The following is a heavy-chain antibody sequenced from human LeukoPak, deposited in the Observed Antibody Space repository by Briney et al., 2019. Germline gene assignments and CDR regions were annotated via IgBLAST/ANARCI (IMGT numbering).Heavy chain of an antibody. CDR2: IYYSGSS. CDR3: ARDGDRSWYDACDI. CDR1: GGSISNYY. D-gene: IGHD6-13*01. Sequence: SETLSLTCTVSGGSISNYYWSWIRQPPGKGLEWIGYIYYSGSSNYNPSLKSRGTISVDTSKNQFSLKLSSVTAADTAVYYCARDGDRSWYDACDIWGEGTMVTVSS. V-gene: IGHV4-59*12. J-gene: IGHJ3*02.